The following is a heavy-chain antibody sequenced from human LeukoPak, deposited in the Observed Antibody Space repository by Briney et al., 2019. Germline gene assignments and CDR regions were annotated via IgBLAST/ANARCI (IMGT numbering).Heavy chain of an antibody. CDR1: GFTVSSNY. V-gene: IGHV3-53*04. CDR2: IYSGGST. Sequence: GGSLRLSCAASGFTVSSNYMSWVRQAPGKGLEWGSVIYSGGSTYYADSVKGRFTISRHNSKNTLYLQMNSLRAEDTAVYYCASVRYSSSWPYYYYYGMDVWGQGTTVTVSS. D-gene: IGHD6-13*01. J-gene: IGHJ6*02. CDR3: ASVRYSSSWPYYYYYGMDV.